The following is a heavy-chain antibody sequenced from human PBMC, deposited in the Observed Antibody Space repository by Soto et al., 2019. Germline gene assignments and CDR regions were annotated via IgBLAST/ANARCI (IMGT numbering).Heavy chain of an antibody. J-gene: IGHJ4*02. CDR1: GFSLSTSGMC. Sequence: GSGPTLMNPKQTLTLTCTFCGFSLSTSGMCVSWIRQPPGKALEWLARIDWDDDKYYSTSLKTRLTISKDTSKNQVVLTTTNMDPVDTATYYCARSAGQWLVLGSSELPNNYFDYWGQGTLVTVSS. CDR2: IDWDDDK. V-gene: IGHV2-70*11. D-gene: IGHD6-19*01. CDR3: ARSAGQWLVLGSSELPNNYFDY.